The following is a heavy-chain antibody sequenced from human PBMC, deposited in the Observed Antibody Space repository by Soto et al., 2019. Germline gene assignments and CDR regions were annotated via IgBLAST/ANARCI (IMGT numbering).Heavy chain of an antibody. CDR3: ARPLVNTDYDFWRGYYAPMDV. J-gene: IGHJ6*02. D-gene: IGHD3-3*01. Sequence: QVQLVQSGAEVKKPGSSVKVSCKASGGTFSSYAISWVRQAPGQGLEWMGWIITIFGTANYAQKFQGRVTITADEATSTASRYPGSLRAEDTAVHYCARPLVNTDYDFWRGYYAPMDVWCQGTTVTVSS. V-gene: IGHV1-69*01. CDR1: GGTFSSYA. CDR2: IITIFGTA.